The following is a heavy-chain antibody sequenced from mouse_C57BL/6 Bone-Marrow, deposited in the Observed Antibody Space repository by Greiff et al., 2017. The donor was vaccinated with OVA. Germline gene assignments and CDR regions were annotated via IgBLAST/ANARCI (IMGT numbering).Heavy chain of an antibody. V-gene: IGHV10-1*01. Sequence: EVQLVESGGGLVQPKGSLKLSCAASGFSFNTYAMNWVRQAPGKGLEWVARIRSKSNNYATYYADSVKDRVTISRDESESMLYLQMNSLKTEDTAMYYCVRHEVYWYVDVWGKGTTVTVSS. J-gene: IGHJ1*03. CDR1: GFSFNTYA. CDR2: IRSKSNNYAT. CDR3: VRHEVYWYVDV.